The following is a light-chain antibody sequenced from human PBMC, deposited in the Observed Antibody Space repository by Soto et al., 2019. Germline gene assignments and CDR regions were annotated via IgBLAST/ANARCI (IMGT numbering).Light chain of an antibody. V-gene: IGLV2-14*03. CDR3: SSYTTSTTLI. Sequence: QSALTQPASVSGSRGQSITITCTGTSSDVGANNFVSWYQQHPGKAPRLMIYDVTNRTSGVSDRFSASKSGSTASLTISGLQAEDEGDYYCSSYTTSTTLIFGGGTKVTVL. CDR1: SSDVGANNF. J-gene: IGLJ2*01. CDR2: DVT.